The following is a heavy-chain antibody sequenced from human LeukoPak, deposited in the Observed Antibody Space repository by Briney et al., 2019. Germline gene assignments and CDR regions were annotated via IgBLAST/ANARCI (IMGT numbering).Heavy chain of an antibody. Sequence: ASVKVSCKASGYTFTDYFLHWVRQAPGQGLECMGWINPNSGGTNYAQKFQGRVTMTRDTSISTAYMELSRLRSDDTAVYFCARDRGRNPDYWGQGTLVTVSS. CDR1: GYTFTDYF. CDR3: ARDRGRNPDY. CDR2: INPNSGGT. J-gene: IGHJ4*02. V-gene: IGHV1-2*02. D-gene: IGHD1-14*01.